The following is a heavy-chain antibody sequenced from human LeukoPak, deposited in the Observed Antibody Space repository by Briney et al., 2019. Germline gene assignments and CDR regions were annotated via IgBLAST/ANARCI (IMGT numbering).Heavy chain of an antibody. D-gene: IGHD6-6*01. CDR3: ARSYSSSSYFDF. J-gene: IGHJ4*02. Sequence: PGGSLRLSCAASGFTFSSYAMSWVRQAPGKGLEWVSAISGSGGSTYYADSVQGRFTISRDNAKNSLYLQMNSLRAEDTAVYYCARSYSSSSYFDFWGQGTLVTVSS. CDR1: GFTFSSYA. V-gene: IGHV3-23*01. CDR2: ISGSGGST.